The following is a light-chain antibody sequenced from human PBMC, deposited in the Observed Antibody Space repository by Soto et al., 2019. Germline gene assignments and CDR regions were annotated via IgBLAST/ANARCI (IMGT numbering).Light chain of an antibody. J-gene: IGKJ2*01. V-gene: IGKV3-11*01. Sequence: EIVLTQSPATLSLSPGERATLSCRASQSVNDYLAWYQQKPGQAPRLLIYGASNRATGIPVRFSGSGSGTDFTLTISSLAPEDFAVYYCQHRGRWPRTFGQGTKLEIK. CDR1: QSVNDY. CDR3: QHRGRWPRT. CDR2: GAS.